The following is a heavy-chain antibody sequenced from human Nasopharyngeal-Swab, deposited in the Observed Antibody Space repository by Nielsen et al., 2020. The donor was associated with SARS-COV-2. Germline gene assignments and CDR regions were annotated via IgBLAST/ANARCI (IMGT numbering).Heavy chain of an antibody. CDR3: AKPYSGSYYGYFDY. CDR1: GFTFSSYG. CDR2: ISYDGSNK. J-gene: IGHJ4*02. V-gene: IGHV3-30*18. Sequence: GGSLRLSCAASGFTFSSYGMHWVRQAPGMGLEWVAVISYDGSNKYYADSVKGRFTISRDNSKNTLYLQMNSLRAEDTAVYYCAKPYSGSYYGYFDYWGQGTLVTVSS. D-gene: IGHD1-26*01.